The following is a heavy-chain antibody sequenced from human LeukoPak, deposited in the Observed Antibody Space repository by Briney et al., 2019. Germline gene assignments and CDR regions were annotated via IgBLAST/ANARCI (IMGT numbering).Heavy chain of an antibody. J-gene: IGHJ4*02. CDR2: IYHSGPT. CDR1: SFSISSGHY. CDR3: ARDVDRFDY. D-gene: IGHD2-21*01. V-gene: IGHV4-38-2*02. Sequence: SETLSLPCSVSSFSISSGHYWGWIRQPPGKGLEWIGSIYHSGPTYYNPSLKSRVTISVDTSKNHFSLTLTSVTAADTAVYYCARDVDRFDYWGQGTLVTVSS.